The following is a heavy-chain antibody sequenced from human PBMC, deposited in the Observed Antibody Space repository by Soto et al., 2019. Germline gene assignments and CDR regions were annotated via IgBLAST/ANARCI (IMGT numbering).Heavy chain of an antibody. D-gene: IGHD3-10*01. CDR2: IYYSGST. V-gene: IGHV4-59*01. CDR3: ARVIRTMVRGVITRWFDP. CDR1: GGSISSYY. J-gene: IGHJ5*02. Sequence: SETLSLTCTVSGGSISSYYWSWIRQPPGKGLEWIGYIYYSGSTNYNRSLKTRVTISVDTSKNQFSLKLSSVTAADTAVYYCARVIRTMVRGVITRWFDPWGQGTLVTVSS.